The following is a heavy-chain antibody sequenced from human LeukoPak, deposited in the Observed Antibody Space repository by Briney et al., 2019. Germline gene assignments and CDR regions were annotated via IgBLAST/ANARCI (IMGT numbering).Heavy chain of an antibody. J-gene: IGHJ4*02. CDR2: INHSGST. Sequence: SETLTLTCAVYGGSFSGYYWSWMRQPPGKGLEWIGEINHSGSTNYNPSLKSRVTISVDTSKNQFSLKLSSVTAADTAVYYCARTRWLVRYFDYWGQGTLVTVSS. CDR3: ARTRWLVRYFDY. V-gene: IGHV4-34*01. D-gene: IGHD6-19*01. CDR1: GGSFSGYY.